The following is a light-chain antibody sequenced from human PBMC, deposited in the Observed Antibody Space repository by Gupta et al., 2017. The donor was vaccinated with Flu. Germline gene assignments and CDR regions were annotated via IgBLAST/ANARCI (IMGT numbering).Light chain of an antibody. J-gene: IGLJ1*01. Sequence: QSALTQPPSVSGFPGQSVTLSCTGTDEDVGRYHYVAWYQQYPGKAPNLRRYDVLQRPAGVPDRFSASKSGNTASLIISPLQPEDAADDYCSSYYLNNISLFGTGTTVAVL. CDR3: SSYYLNNISL. CDR2: DVL. CDR1: DEDVGRYHY. V-gene: IGLV2-11*01.